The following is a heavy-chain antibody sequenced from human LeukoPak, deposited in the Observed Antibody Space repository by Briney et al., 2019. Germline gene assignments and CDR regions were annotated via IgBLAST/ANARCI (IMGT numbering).Heavy chain of an antibody. V-gene: IGHV1-18*01. CDR1: GYTFTSYG. J-gene: IGHJ6*02. CDR2: ISAYNGNT. Sequence: ASVKVSCKASGYTFTSYGISWVRQAPGQGLEWVGWISAYNGNTNYAQKLQGRVTMTTDTSTSTAYMELRSLRSDDTAVYYCARDIVVVPAAPTYYYYGMDVWGQGTTVTVSS. CDR3: ARDIVVVPAAPTYYYYGMDV. D-gene: IGHD2-2*01.